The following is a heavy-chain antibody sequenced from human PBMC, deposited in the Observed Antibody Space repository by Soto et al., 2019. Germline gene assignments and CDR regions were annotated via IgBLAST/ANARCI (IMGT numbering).Heavy chain of an antibody. CDR2: IYSGGST. D-gene: IGHD4-17*01. J-gene: IGHJ4*02. Sequence: GGSLRLSCAASGFTVSSNYMSWVRQAPGKGLEWVSVIYSGGSTYYADSVKGRFTISRDNSKNTLYLQMNSLRAEDTAVYYCASGLPHDYGDYEVWLYYWGQGTLVTVSS. V-gene: IGHV3-66*01. CDR1: GFTVSSNY. CDR3: ASGLPHDYGDYEVWLYY.